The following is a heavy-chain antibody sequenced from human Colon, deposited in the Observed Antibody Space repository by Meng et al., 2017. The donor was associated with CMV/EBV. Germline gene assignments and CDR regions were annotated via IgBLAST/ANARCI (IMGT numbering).Heavy chain of an antibody. D-gene: IGHD3-10*01. CDR1: GFIFSGYI. CDR3: ARDGGSGSYYMSVDGMDV. V-gene: IGHV3-48*04. Sequence: GESLKISCVASGFIFSGYIMTWVRQAPGKGLERIASIRSSSNSIKYADSVRGRFTISRDNANNSMYLQMNSLTGDDTAVYYCARDGGSGSYYMSVDGMDVWGQGTTVTVSS. J-gene: IGHJ6*02. CDR2: IRSSSNSI.